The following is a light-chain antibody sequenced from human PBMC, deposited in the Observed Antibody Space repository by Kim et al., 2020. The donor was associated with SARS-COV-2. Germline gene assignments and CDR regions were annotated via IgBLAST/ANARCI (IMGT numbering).Light chain of an antibody. CDR1: QNIRRY. Sequence: SASVGDRVTITCRASQNIRRYLNWYQQRPGKAPRLLMYAAATVQTGVPSRFTGSGSGTDFTLTINNLQPEDFATYYCQQSYITPGTFGQGTKLAI. V-gene: IGKV1-39*01. CDR2: AAA. CDR3: QQSYITPGT. J-gene: IGKJ2*02.